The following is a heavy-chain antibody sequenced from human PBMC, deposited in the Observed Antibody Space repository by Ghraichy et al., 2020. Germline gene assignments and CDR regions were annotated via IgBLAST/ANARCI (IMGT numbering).Heavy chain of an antibody. CDR3: AREHSGYDFRRHFDY. J-gene: IGHJ4*02. V-gene: IGHV1-69*13. CDR1: GGTFSSYA. CDR2: IIPIFGTA. Sequence: SVKVSCKASGGTFSSYAISWVRQAPGQGLEWMGGIIPIFGTANYAQKFQGRVTITADESTSTAYMELSSLRSEDTAVYYCAREHSGYDFRRHFDYWGQGTLVTVSS. D-gene: IGHD5-12*01.